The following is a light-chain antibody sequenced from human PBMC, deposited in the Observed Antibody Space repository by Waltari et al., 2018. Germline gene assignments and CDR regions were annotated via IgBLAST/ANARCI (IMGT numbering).Light chain of an antibody. CDR2: DVS. Sequence: QPAPTQPAAVSGSPGRSVTTPCTAASSYIGRFDIFSWYQQHPGNAPKLVISDVSKRPSGVSNRFSGSKSGDTASLTISGLQFEDEADYYCCSYAGNYVWVFGGGTRLTVL. V-gene: IGLV2-23*02. CDR3: CSYAGNYVWV. J-gene: IGLJ3*02. CDR1: SSYIGRFDI.